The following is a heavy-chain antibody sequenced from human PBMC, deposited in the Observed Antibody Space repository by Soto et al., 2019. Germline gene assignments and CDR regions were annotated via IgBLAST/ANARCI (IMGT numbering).Heavy chain of an antibody. Sequence: PSETLSLTCAVSGGSISSGGYSWSWIRQPQGKGLEWIGYIYHSGSTYYNPSLKSRVTISLDRSNNQFSLKLSSVTAADTAVYYCARVAYCGGDCYRGFDPWGQGTLVTVSS. D-gene: IGHD2-21*02. CDR3: ARVAYCGGDCYRGFDP. CDR1: GGSISSGGYS. J-gene: IGHJ5*02. V-gene: IGHV4-30-2*01. CDR2: IYHSGST.